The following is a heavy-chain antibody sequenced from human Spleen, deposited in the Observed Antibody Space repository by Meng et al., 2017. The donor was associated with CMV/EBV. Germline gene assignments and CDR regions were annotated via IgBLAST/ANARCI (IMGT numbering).Heavy chain of an antibody. CDR3: ARVMTTVTTYYFDY. CDR1: GYTFIGYY. V-gene: IGHV1-2*02. CDR2: INPKSGAT. J-gene: IGHJ4*02. D-gene: IGHD4-17*01. Sequence: ASVKVSCKTSGYTFIGYYIHWVRQAPGQGLEWMGWINPKSGATNSIQKFQGRVTMTRDTSTSTVYMELSSLRSEDTAVYYCARVMTTVTTYYFDYWGQGTLVTVSS.